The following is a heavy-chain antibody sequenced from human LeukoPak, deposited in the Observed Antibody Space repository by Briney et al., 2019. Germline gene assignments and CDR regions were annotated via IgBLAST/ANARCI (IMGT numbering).Heavy chain of an antibody. V-gene: IGHV4-39*01. CDR2: IYYSGST. J-gene: IGHJ4*02. CDR1: GGSISSSSCY. Sequence: SETLSLTCTVSGGSISSSSCYWGWIRQPPGKGLEWIGSIYYSGSTYYNPSLKSRVTISVDTSKNQFSLKLSSVTAADTAVYYCARLGQWLDIDYWGQGTLVTVSS. CDR3: ARLGQWLDIDY. D-gene: IGHD6-19*01.